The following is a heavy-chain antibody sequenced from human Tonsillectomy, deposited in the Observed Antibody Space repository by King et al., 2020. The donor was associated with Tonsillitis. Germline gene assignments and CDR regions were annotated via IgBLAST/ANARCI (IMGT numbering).Heavy chain of an antibody. D-gene: IGHD2-2*01. Sequence: VQLVESGAEVKKPGSTVTVSCKASGGTFSSYTISWVRQAPGQGLEWMGGIIPIFGTANYAQKFQGRVTITADESTSTAYMELSSLRSEDTAVYYCASPPAGYCSSASCRYAFDIWGQGTMVTVSS. CDR1: GGTFSSYT. CDR3: ASPPAGYCSSASCRYAFDI. J-gene: IGHJ3*02. CDR2: IIPIFGTA. V-gene: IGHV1-69*01.